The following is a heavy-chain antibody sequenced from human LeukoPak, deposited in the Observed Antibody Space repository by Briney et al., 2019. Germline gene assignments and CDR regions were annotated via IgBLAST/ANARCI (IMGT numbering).Heavy chain of an antibody. Sequence: SETLSLTCTVSGGSISSYYWSWIRQPAGKGLEWIGRIYTSGSTNYNPSLKSRVTMSVDTSKNQFSLKLSSVTAADTAVYYCAREYAVITMRYFDYWGQGTLVTVSS. CDR2: IYTSGST. D-gene: IGHD3-22*01. V-gene: IGHV4-4*07. J-gene: IGHJ4*02. CDR3: AREYAVITMRYFDY. CDR1: GGSISSYY.